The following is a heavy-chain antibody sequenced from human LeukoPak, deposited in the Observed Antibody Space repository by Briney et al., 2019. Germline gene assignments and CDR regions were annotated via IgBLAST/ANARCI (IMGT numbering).Heavy chain of an antibody. J-gene: IGHJ4*02. V-gene: IGHV1-69*13. CDR2: IIPIFGTA. CDR3: ARERHDSSSWYFDY. D-gene: IGHD6-13*01. Sequence: SVKVSCKASGYTFTSYGISWVRQAPGQGLEWMGGIIPIFGTANYAQKFQGRVTITADESTSTAYMELSSLRSEDTAVYYCARERHDSSSWYFDYWGQGTLVTVSS. CDR1: GYTFTSYG.